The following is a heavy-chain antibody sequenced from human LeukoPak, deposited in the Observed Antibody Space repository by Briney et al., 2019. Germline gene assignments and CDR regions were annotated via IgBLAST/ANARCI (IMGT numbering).Heavy chain of an antibody. J-gene: IGHJ6*03. CDR3: VRAGYSSSWYDYYYMDV. CDR2: INPNSGGT. Sequence: ASVKVSCKASGYTFTGYYMHWVRQAPGQGLEWMGWINPNSGGTNYAQKFQGRVTMTRDTSISTAYMELSRLRSDDTAVYYCVRAGYSSSWYDYYYMDVWGKGTTVTVSS. D-gene: IGHD6-13*01. V-gene: IGHV1-2*02. CDR1: GYTFTGYY.